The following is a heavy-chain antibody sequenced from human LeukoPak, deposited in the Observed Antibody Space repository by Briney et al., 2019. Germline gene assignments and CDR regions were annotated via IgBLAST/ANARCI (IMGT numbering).Heavy chain of an antibody. CDR2: ISAYNGNT. D-gene: IGHD1-26*01. J-gene: IGHJ4*02. CDR1: GYTFTSYG. V-gene: IGHV1-18*01. CDR3: ARDRRVVGATYYFDY. Sequence: ASVKVSCKASGYTFTSYGISWVRQAPGQGLEWMGWISAYNGNTNYAQKLQGRVTMTTDTSTSTAYMELRSLRSDDTAVYYCARDRRVVGATYYFDYWGQGTLVTVSS.